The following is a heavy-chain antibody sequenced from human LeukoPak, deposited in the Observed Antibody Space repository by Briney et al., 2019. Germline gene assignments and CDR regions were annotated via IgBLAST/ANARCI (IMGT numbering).Heavy chain of an antibody. Sequence: SSETLSLTCTVSGGSISSYYWSWIRQPPGKGLEWIGYIYYSGSTNYNPSLKSRVTISVDTSKNQFSLKLSSVTAADTAVYYCARARGYSYAFDYWGQGTLVTVSS. CDR3: ARARGYSYAFDY. CDR1: GGSISSYY. V-gene: IGHV4-59*01. J-gene: IGHJ4*02. CDR2: IYYSGST. D-gene: IGHD5-18*01.